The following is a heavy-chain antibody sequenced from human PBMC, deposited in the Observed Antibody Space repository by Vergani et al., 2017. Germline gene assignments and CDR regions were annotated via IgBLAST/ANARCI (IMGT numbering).Heavy chain of an antibody. CDR2: INHSGST. J-gene: IGHJ6*02. CDR3: ARRAKPSATTGGRDV. V-gene: IGHV4-34*01. CDR1: GGSFSGYY. D-gene: IGHD1-14*01. Sequence: QVQLQQWGAGLLKPSETLSLTCAVYGGSFSGYYWSWIRQPPGKGLEWIGEINHSGSTNYNPSLKSRVTISVDTSKNQFSLKLRSVPAADTAVYYCARRAKPSATTGGRDVWGQGTTVTVAS.